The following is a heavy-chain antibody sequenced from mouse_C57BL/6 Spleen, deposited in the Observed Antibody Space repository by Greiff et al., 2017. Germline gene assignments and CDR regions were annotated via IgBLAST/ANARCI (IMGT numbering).Heavy chain of an antibody. V-gene: IGHV1-82*01. CDR3: ARGDGSSPGYAMDY. J-gene: IGHJ4*01. Sequence: QVQLQQSGPELVKPGASVKISCKASGYAFRSSWMNWVKQRPGKGLEWIGRIYPGDGDTNYNGKFKGKATLTADKSSSTAYMQLSSLTSEDSAVYFCARGDGSSPGYAMDYWGQGTSVTVSS. D-gene: IGHD1-1*01. CDR1: GYAFRSSW. CDR2: IYPGDGDT.